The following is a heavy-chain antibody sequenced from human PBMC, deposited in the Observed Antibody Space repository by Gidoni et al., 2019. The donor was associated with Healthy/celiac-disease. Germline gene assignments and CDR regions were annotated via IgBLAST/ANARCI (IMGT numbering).Heavy chain of an antibody. V-gene: IGHV4-39*01. J-gene: IGHJ4*02. CDR2: IYYSGST. Sequence: QLQLQESGPGLVKPSETLSLPCPVSGGSISSSNYYWGWIRQPPGKGLEWIGSIYYSGSTYYNPSLKSRVTISVDTSKNQFSLKLSSVTAADTAVYYCARQPQLVDPAYDYWGQGTLVTVSS. CDR3: ARQPQLVDPAYDY. CDR1: GGSISSSNYY. D-gene: IGHD6-6*01.